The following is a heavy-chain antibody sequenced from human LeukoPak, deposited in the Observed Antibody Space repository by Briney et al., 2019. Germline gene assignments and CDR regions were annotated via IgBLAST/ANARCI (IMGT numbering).Heavy chain of an antibody. V-gene: IGHV1-69*01. D-gene: IGHD3-10*01. J-gene: IGHJ4*02. CDR2: IIPIFGTA. CDR3: ARSNYYGSGSYYNADY. Sequence: SVKASCKASGGTFSSYAISWVRQAPGQGLEWMGGIIPIFGTANYAQKFQGRVTITADESTSTAYMELSSLRSEDTAVYYCARSNYYGSGSYYNADYWGQGTLVTVSS. CDR1: GGTFSSYA.